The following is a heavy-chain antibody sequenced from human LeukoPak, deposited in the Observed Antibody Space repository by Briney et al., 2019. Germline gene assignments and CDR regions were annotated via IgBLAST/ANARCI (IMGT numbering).Heavy chain of an antibody. CDR1: GGTFGSYA. CDR2: IIPIFGTA. J-gene: IGHJ3*02. D-gene: IGHD3-22*01. V-gene: IGHV1-69*01. CDR3: ARDPRKYYDSSGYHIDAFDI. Sequence: GSSVKVSCKASGGTFGSYAISWVRQAPGQGLEWMGGIIPIFGTANYAQKFQGRVTITADESTSTAYMELSSLRSEDTAVYYCARDPRKYYDSSGYHIDAFDIWGQGTMVTVSS.